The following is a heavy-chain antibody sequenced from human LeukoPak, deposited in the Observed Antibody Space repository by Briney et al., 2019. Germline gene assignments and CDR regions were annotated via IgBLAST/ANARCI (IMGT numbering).Heavy chain of an antibody. CDR2: ISGSGDST. V-gene: IGHV3-23*01. D-gene: IGHD2-15*01. CDR3: ARRATPSPHFDY. CDR1: GFILNNYA. J-gene: IGHJ4*02. Sequence: QPGGSLRLSCAASGFILNNYAMSWVRQAPGKGLDWVSAISGSGDSTYYADPMKGRFTISRDNSKNTLYLQMNSLRAEDTARYYFARRATPSPHFDYWGQGTLVAVSS.